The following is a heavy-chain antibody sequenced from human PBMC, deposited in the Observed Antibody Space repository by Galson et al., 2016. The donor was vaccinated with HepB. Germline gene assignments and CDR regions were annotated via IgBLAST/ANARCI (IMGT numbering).Heavy chain of an antibody. CDR2: MYYGGSF. Sequence: SETLSLTCTVSGPSVSSGNYYWSWIRQPPGKGLEYIGYMYYGGSFNYNPALKGRATISLDTSKQQFSLNLSSVTAADTAIYYCASLTVTTFRGWFDAWGQGTLVTVSS. CDR3: ASLTVTTFRGWFDA. CDR1: GPSVSSGNYY. D-gene: IGHD4-11*01. V-gene: IGHV4-61*01. J-gene: IGHJ5*02.